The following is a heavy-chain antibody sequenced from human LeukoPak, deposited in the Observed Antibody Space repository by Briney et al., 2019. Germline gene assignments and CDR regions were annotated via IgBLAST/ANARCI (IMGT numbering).Heavy chain of an antibody. D-gene: IGHD6-13*01. CDR2: IKPDGSAE. J-gene: IGHJ4*02. CDR1: GFTFSSNW. Sequence: GGSLRLSCATSGFTFSSNWMSWVRHAPGRGLEWVANIKPDGSAEYYAASVKGRFTLSRDNAKNSLYLQMNSLRAEDTAVYYCARANNSSWHNWGQGTLVTVSS. CDR3: ARANNSSWHN. V-gene: IGHV3-7*01.